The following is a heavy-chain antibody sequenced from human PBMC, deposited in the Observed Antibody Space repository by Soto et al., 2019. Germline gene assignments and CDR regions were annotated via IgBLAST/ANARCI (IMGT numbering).Heavy chain of an antibody. Sequence: QVQLVESGGGVVQPGRSLRLSCAASGFTFSSYAMHWVRQAPGKGLEWVAVISYDGSNKYYADSVKGRFTISRDNSKNTLYLQMNSLRAEDTAVYYCARSRDGSKGYWGQGTLVTVSS. D-gene: IGHD5-12*01. CDR2: ISYDGSNK. J-gene: IGHJ4*02. CDR3: ARSRDGSKGY. V-gene: IGHV3-30-3*01. CDR1: GFTFSSYA.